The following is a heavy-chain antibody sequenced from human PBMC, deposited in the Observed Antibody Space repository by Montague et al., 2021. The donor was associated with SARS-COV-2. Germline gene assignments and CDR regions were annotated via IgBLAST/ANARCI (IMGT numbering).Heavy chain of an antibody. D-gene: IGHD3-22*01. CDR1: GFTFGDYA. Sequence: SLRLSCAASGFTFGDYAMHWVRQAPGKGLEWVSGISWIGGSIGYADSVKGRFTISRDNAKNSLYLQMNSLRAEGTALYYCAKDLSMGGYYFGYWGQGTLVTVSS. J-gene: IGHJ4*02. CDR2: ISWIGGSI. CDR3: AKDLSMGGYYFGY. V-gene: IGHV3-9*01.